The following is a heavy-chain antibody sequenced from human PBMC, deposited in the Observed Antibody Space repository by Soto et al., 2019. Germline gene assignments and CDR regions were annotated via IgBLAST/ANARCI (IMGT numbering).Heavy chain of an antibody. CDR2: IKQDGSEK. V-gene: IGHV3-7*01. CDR3: ARDDYYDSSGYYRPHDAFDI. CDR1: GFTFSSYW. D-gene: IGHD3-22*01. J-gene: IGHJ3*02. Sequence: EVQLLESGGGLVQPGGSLRLSCAASGFTFSSYWMSWVRQAPGKGLEWLANIKQDGSEKYYVDSVKGRFTISRDNAKNSLYLQMNSLRAEDTAVYYCARDDYYDSSGYYRPHDAFDIWGQGTMVTVSS.